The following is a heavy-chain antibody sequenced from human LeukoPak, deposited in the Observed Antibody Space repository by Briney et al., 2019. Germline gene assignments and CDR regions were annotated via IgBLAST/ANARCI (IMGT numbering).Heavy chain of an antibody. CDR1: GFTVSSNY. J-gene: IGHJ4*02. Sequence: GGSLRLSCAASGFTVSSNYMSWVRQAPGKGLEWVSVIYSGGSTYYADSVKGRFTISRDNSKNTLYLQMNSLRAEDTAVYYCARALYDSSGYYYGYYFDYWGQGTLVTVSS. D-gene: IGHD3-22*01. CDR3: ARALYDSSGYYYGYYFDY. V-gene: IGHV3-53*01. CDR2: IYSGGST.